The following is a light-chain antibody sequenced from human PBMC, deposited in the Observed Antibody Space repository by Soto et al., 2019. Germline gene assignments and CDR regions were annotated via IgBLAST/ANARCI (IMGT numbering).Light chain of an antibody. CDR1: SSDVGGYNY. CDR2: DVS. CDR3: TSYTSSSALV. V-gene: IGLV2-14*01. Sequence: QSALTQPASVSGTPGQSITISCTGTSSDVGGYNYVSWYQQHPGTAPKLMIYDVSSRPSGVSNRFSGSKSGNTASLTSSGLQAEDEADYYCTSYTSSSALVFGGGTQLTVL. J-gene: IGLJ2*01.